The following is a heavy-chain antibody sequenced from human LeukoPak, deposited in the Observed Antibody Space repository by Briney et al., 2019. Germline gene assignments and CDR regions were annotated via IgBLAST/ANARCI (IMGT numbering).Heavy chain of an antibody. CDR1: GGSISSGGYS. CDR3: VALCDTTVTTVDY. V-gene: IGHV4-30-4*07. J-gene: IGHJ4*02. CDR2: IYYSGST. Sequence: KPSQTLSLTCAVSGGSISSGGYSWSWIRQPPGKGLEWIGYIYYSGSTYYNPSLKSRVTISVDTSKNQFSLKLSSVTAADTAVYYCVALCDTTVTTVDYWGQGTLVTVSS. D-gene: IGHD4-17*01.